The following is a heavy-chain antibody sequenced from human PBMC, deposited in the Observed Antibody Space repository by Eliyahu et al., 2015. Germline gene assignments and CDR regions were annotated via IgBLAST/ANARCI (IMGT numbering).Heavy chain of an antibody. V-gene: IGHV4-38-2*01. CDR2: IYHSGST. Sequence: QVQLQESGPGLVKPSETLSLTCAVSGYSISSGYYWGWIRQPPGKGLEWIGSIYHSGSTYYNPSLKSRVTISVDTSKNQFSLKLSSVTAADTAVYYCARIPDHLYGAFDIWGQGTMVTVSS. D-gene: IGHD4-17*01. J-gene: IGHJ3*02. CDR3: ARIPDHLYGAFDI. CDR1: GYSISSGYY.